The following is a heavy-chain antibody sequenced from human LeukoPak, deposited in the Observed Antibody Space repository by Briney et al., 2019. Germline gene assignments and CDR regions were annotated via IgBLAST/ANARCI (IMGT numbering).Heavy chain of an antibody. Sequence: GRSLRLSCATSGFTSSRLWMSWVRQTPGKGPGWVANIEQDGSERYYVHAVRGRFTTSRENAKTSLYLQMNSLRREYTAVRYSARDGGHSTGLDYWGQGILVTVSS. CDR1: GFTSSRLW. J-gene: IGHJ4*02. CDR2: IEQDGSER. V-gene: IGHV3-7*01. CDR3: ARDGGHSTGLDY. D-gene: IGHD2-8*02.